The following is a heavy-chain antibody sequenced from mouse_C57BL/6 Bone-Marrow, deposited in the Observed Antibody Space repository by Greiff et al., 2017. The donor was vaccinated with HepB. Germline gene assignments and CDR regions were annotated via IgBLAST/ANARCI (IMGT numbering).Heavy chain of an antibody. J-gene: IGHJ4*01. CDR2: IWWDDDK. Sequence: QVTLKASGPGILQPSQTLSLTCSFSGFSLSTFGMGVGWIRQPSGKGLEWLAHIWWDDDKYYNPALKSRLTNSKDTSKNQVFLKIANVDTADTATYDCARIGYYGYALYAMDYWGQGTSVTVSS. V-gene: IGHV8-8*01. D-gene: IGHD2-2*01. CDR3: ARIGYYGYALYAMDY. CDR1: GFSLSTFGMG.